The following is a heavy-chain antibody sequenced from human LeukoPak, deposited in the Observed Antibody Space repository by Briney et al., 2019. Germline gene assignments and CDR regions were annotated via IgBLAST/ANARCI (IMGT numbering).Heavy chain of an antibody. CDR3: ASTRIAAAGTHFDY. J-gene: IGHJ4*02. CDR2: IYYSGST. CDR1: GGSISSGGYY. D-gene: IGHD6-13*01. V-gene: IGHV4-31*03. Sequence: SETLSLTCTVSGGSISSGGYYWSWIRQHPGKGLEWIGYIYYSGSTYYNPSLKSRVTISVDTSKNQFSLKLSSVTAADTAVYYCASTRIAAAGTHFDYWGQGTLVTVSS.